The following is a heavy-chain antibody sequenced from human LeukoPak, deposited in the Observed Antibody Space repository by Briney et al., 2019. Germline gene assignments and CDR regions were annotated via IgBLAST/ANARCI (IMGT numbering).Heavy chain of an antibody. J-gene: IGHJ3*02. CDR3: ARLDGFDI. V-gene: IGHV5-51*01. CDR1: GYSFATYW. Sequence: GESLKISCKGSGYSFATYWIGGVRPLPGKVLEWMGIVYPGDSDTRYSPSFQGQVTISADKSISTAYLQWSSLKASDTAMYYCARLDGFDIWGQGTMVTVSS. CDR2: VYPGDSDT.